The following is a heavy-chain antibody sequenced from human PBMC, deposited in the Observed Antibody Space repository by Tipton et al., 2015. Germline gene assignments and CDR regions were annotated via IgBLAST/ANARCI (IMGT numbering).Heavy chain of an antibody. CDR2: IYPDDSDT. V-gene: IGHV5-51*01. CDR1: GYRFTKSW. Sequence: VQLVQSGAEVKKPGGSLTISCKTSGYRFTKSWIGWVRQMPGKGLEWMGSIYPDDSDTRYSPSFQGQVTISADKSISTAYLHWSSLKASDTAMYYCARHVSFYYDTHGSDALDIRAQGTMVTVSS. CDR3: ARHVSFYYDTHGSDALDI. D-gene: IGHD3-22*01. J-gene: IGHJ3*02.